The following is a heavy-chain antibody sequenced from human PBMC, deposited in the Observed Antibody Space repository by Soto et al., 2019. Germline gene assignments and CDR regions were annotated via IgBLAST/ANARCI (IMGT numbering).Heavy chain of an antibody. CDR3: GREKEDEGSSSLRVYYGVDV. J-gene: IGHJ6*02. D-gene: IGHD6-6*01. CDR1: GFRLSNYR. Sequence: EVQLVESGGGPVKSGQSLRLSCVASGFRLSNYRMTWVRQGPGKGLEWVASIYNRGDYTHYTESVKGRFTISRDNARNSVYLQMNSLRAEDAAVYYCGREKEDEGSSSLRVYYGVDVWGQGTTVIVSS. CDR2: IYNRGDYT. V-gene: IGHV3-21*06.